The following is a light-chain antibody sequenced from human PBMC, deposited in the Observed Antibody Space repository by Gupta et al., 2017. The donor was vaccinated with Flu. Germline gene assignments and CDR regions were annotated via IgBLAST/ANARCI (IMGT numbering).Light chain of an antibody. J-gene: IGLJ2*01. V-gene: IGLV2-14*01. Sequence: QSAMTQPPSSPGSPGPSITISCTGTSSDVGGYNYVSWYQQHPGKAPKLMIYEVSNRPSGVSNRFSGSKSGNTASLTISGLQAEDEADYYCSSDTSSSTVVFGGGTKLTVL. CDR3: SSDTSSSTVV. CDR1: SSDVGGYNY. CDR2: EVS.